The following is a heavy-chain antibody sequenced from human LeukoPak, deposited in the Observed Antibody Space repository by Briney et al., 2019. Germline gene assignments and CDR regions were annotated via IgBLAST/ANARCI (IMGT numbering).Heavy chain of an antibody. V-gene: IGHV3-21*01. D-gene: IGHD6-19*01. J-gene: IGHJ4*02. CDR3: ASGIAVD. CDR1: GFTFSSYT. Sequence: GVLRLSCAASGFTFSSYTMNWVRKAPGKGLEWVSSISSSSSYIYYADSVKGRFTISRDNAKNSLYLQMNSLRAEDTAVYHCASGIAVDWGQGTLVTVSS. CDR2: ISSSSSYI.